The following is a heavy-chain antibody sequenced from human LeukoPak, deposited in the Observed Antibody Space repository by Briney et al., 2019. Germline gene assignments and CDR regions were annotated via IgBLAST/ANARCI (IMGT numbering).Heavy chain of an antibody. V-gene: IGHV3-30*04. CDR2: ISYDGSNQ. CDR3: AKERRYYGSGSFGYYFDY. D-gene: IGHD3-10*01. Sequence: GGSLRLSCAASGFTFSNYAMHWVRQAPGKGLEWVAVISYDGSNQYYADSVKGRFTISRDNSKSTLYLQMNSLRAEDTAVYYCAKERRYYGSGSFGYYFDYWGHGILVTVSS. J-gene: IGHJ4*01. CDR1: GFTFSNYA.